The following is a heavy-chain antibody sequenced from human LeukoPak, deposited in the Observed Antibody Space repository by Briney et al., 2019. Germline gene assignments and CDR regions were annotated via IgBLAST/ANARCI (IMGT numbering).Heavy chain of an antibody. CDR1: GFTFSSYW. V-gene: IGHV3-74*01. CDR2: INSDGSST. D-gene: IGHD3-22*01. CDR3: ARDRAQYYYDSSGYDY. J-gene: IGHJ4*02. Sequence: HPGGSLRLSCAASGFTFSSYWMHWVRQAPGKGLVWVSRINSDGSSTSYADSVKGRFTISRDDAKNTLYLQMNSLRAEDTAVYYCARDRAQYYYDSSGYDYWGQGTLVTVSS.